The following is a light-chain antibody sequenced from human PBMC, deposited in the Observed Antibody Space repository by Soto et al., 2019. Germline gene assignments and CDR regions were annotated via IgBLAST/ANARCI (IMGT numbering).Light chain of an antibody. CDR1: SSDVGSYNY. V-gene: IGLV2-14*01. Sequence: QSALTQPASVSGSPGQSITISCTGTSSDVGSYNYVSWYQQHPGKAPKLMISEVSYRPSGVSDRFSGSQSGNTASLTISGLRAEDEADYYCSSYTTSTTYVFGTGTKLTV. CDR3: SSYTTSTTYV. J-gene: IGLJ1*01. CDR2: EVS.